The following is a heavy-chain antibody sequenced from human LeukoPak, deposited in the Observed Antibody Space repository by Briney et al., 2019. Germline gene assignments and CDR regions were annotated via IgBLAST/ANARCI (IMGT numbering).Heavy chain of an antibody. CDR2: ISSSSSTK. J-gene: IGHJ4*02. CDR1: GFTFSTYR. Sequence: GGSLRLSCAASGFTFSTYRMNWVRQAPGKGLEWLSYISSSSSTKYYADSVKGRFTISRDNAKNSLYLQMNSLRAEDTAVYYCARELSIAAHFDYWGQGTLVTVSS. D-gene: IGHD6-6*01. CDR3: ARELSIAAHFDY. V-gene: IGHV3-48*01.